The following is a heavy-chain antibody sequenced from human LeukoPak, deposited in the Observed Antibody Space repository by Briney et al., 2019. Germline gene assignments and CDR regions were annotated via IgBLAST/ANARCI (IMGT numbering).Heavy chain of an antibody. CDR1: GYTFTGYY. V-gene: IGHV1-69*13. J-gene: IGHJ4*02. CDR2: IIPIFGTA. Sequence: SVKVSCKASGYTFTGYYMHWVRQAPGQGLEWMGGIIPIFGTANYAQKFQGRVTITAGESTSTAYMELSSLRSEDTAVYYCARAYSSGWYYFDYWGQGTLVTVSS. D-gene: IGHD6-19*01. CDR3: ARAYSSGWYYFDY.